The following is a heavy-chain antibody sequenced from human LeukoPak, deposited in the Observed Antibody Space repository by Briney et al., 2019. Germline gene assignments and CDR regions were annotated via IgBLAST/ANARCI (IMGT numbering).Heavy chain of an antibody. CDR1: GFTFSSYA. J-gene: IGHJ4*02. CDR2: ISGSGGST. V-gene: IGHV3-23*01. Sequence: GGSLRLSCAASGFTFSSYAMSWVRQAPGKGLEWVSSISGSGGSTYYADSVQGRFTISRDNSKGTLCLQMNGLRAEDTAVYYCAKQLGYCSDGSCYFPYWGQGTLVTVSS. D-gene: IGHD2-15*01. CDR3: AKQLGYCSDGSCYFPY.